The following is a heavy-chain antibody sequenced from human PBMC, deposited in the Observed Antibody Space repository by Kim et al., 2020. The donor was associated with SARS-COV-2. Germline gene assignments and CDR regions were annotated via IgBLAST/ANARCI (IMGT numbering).Heavy chain of an antibody. V-gene: IGHV3-23*01. D-gene: IGHD6-19*01. CDR1: GFTFSSYA. Sequence: GGSLRLSCAASGFTFSSYAMSWVRQAPGKGLEWVSAISGSGGSTYYADSVKGRFTISRDNSKNTLYLQMNSLRAEDTAVYYCAKDRYRRIAVAGLNWFDPWGQGTLVTVSS. CDR2: ISGSGGST. J-gene: IGHJ5*02. CDR3: AKDRYRRIAVAGLNWFDP.